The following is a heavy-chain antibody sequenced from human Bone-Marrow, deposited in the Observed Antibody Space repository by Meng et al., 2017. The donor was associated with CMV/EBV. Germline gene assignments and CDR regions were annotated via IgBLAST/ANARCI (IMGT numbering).Heavy chain of an antibody. CDR1: GYTFTGYY. CDR2: INPNSGGT. D-gene: IGHD3-16*01. V-gene: IGHV1-2*02. CDR3: ARGLGVTPGYGMDV. Sequence: ASVTVSCKASGYTFTGYYMHWVRQAPGQGLEWMGWINPNSGGTNYAQKFQGRVTMTRDTSISTAYMELSRLRSDDTAVYYCARGLGVTPGYGMDVWGQGTTVTVSS. J-gene: IGHJ6*02.